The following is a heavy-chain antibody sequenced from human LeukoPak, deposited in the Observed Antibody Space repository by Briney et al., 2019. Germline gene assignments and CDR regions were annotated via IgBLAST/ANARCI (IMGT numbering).Heavy chain of an antibody. D-gene: IGHD6-19*01. CDR2: MNPNSGAT. CDR3: ATLMLAGIAVLGAFDI. J-gene: IGHJ3*02. Sequence: ASVKVSCKASGYTFTSYDINWLRQATGQGPEWMGWMNPNSGATGYAQKFQGRVTMTRSTSINTAYMELSSLRSEDTAVYYCATLMLAGIAVLGAFDIWGQGTMVTVSS. V-gene: IGHV1-8*01. CDR1: GYTFTSYD.